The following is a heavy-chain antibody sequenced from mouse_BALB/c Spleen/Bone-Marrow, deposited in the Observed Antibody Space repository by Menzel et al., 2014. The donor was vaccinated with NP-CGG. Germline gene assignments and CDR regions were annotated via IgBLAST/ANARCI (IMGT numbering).Heavy chain of an antibody. J-gene: IGHJ2*01. Sequence: VQRVESGSVLVRPGASVKLSCKASGYTFTSSWMHWAKQRPGQGLEWIGEIHPNSGNTNYNEKFKGKATLTVDTSSSTACVDLSNLTSDDSAVYYCARSWFDYWGQGTTLTVSS. CDR1: GYTFTSSW. CDR3: ARSWFDY. V-gene: IGHV1S130*01. CDR2: IHPNSGNT.